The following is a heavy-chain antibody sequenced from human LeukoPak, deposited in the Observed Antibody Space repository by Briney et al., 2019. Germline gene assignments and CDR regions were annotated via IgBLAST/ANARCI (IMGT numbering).Heavy chain of an antibody. CDR1: GGSFSGYY. CDR3: ARGPYSSGWPDH. V-gene: IGHV4-34*01. J-gene: IGHJ5*02. Sequence: TSETLSLTCAVYGGSFSGYYGSWIRQPPGKGLEWIGEINHSGSTNYNPSLKSRVTISVDTSKNQFSLKLSSVTAADTAVYYCARGPYSSGWPDHWGQGTLVTVSS. D-gene: IGHD6-19*01. CDR2: INHSGST.